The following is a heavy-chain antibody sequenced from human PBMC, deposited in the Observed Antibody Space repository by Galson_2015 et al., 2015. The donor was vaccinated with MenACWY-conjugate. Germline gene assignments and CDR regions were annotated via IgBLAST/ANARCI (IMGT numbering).Heavy chain of an antibody. D-gene: IGHD2-8*01. CDR1: GGTFSSYA. J-gene: IGHJ6*02. V-gene: IGHV1-69*13. Sequence: SVKVSCKASGGTFSSYAISWVRQAPGQGLEWMGGIIPIFGTANYAQKFQGRVTITADESTSTAYMELSSLRSEDTAVYYCAREDLVGCTNGVCQLNGAGYYYYGMDVWGQGTTVTVSS. CDR2: IIPIFGTA. CDR3: AREDLVGCTNGVCQLNGAGYYYYGMDV.